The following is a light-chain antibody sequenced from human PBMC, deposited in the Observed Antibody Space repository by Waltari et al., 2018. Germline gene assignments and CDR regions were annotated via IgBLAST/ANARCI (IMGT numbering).Light chain of an antibody. CDR1: QSVSSY. CDR2: DAS. Sequence: EIVLTQSPATLSLSPGASATISCRASQSVSSYLAWYQQKPGQAPRLLIYDASNRATGIPARFSGSGSGTDFTLTISSLEPEDFAVYYCQQRSNWPFMYTFGQGTKLEIK. V-gene: IGKV3-11*01. J-gene: IGKJ2*01. CDR3: QQRSNWPFMYT.